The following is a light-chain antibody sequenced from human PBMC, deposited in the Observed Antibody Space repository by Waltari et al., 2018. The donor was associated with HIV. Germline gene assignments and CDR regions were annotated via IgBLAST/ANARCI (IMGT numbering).Light chain of an antibody. CDR3: SSYTSSISYV. J-gene: IGLJ1*01. V-gene: IGLV2-14*01. Sequence: QSALTQPASVSGSPGQSITISCTGTSSDVGGYNYVSWYQQHPGQAPKLMIYEVSNRPSGVSNRCSGSKSGNTASLTISGLQAEDEADYYCSSYTSSISYVFGTGTKVTVL. CDR1: SSDVGGYNY. CDR2: EVS.